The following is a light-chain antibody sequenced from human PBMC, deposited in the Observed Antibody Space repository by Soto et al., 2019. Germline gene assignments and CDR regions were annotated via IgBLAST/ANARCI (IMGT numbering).Light chain of an antibody. V-gene: IGLV2-14*01. J-gene: IGLJ2*01. CDR3: SSFTSSTTPV. Sequence: QSVLTQPASVSGSPGQTITISCTGTSSDVGGYNYVSWYQQHPGKAPKLKIYDVRNRPSGVSSRLSGSNSGNTASLTISGLTAELEADYYCSSFTSSTTPVFGGGTKRTVL. CDR1: SSDVGGYNY. CDR2: DVR.